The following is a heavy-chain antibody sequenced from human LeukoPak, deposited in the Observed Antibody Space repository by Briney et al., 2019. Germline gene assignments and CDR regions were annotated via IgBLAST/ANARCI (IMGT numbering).Heavy chain of an antibody. J-gene: IGHJ6*03. CDR1: GFIFSSSC. V-gene: IGHV3-64*02. Sequence: PGGSLRLSCVASGFIFSSSCMQWVRQAPGKGLEFVAAISNSGDNTLHAVAVEGRFTTSRNNSKNTLYLQMHSLRAEDMAVYYCAREPSYYYLDVWGTGTTVTVSS. CDR3: AREPSYYYLDV. CDR2: ISNSGDNT.